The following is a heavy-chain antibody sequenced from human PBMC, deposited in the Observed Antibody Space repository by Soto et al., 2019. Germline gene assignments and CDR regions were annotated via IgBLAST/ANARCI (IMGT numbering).Heavy chain of an antibody. V-gene: IGHV1-2*04. CDR2: INPNSGGT. J-gene: IGHJ6*02. D-gene: IGHD3-10*01. CDR1: GYTFTGYY. Sequence: ASVKVSCKASGYTFTGYYMHWVRQAPGQGLEWMGWINPNSGGTNYAQKFQGWVTMTRDTSISTAYMELSRLRSDDTAVYYCARDQLAHYGSGSPLYYGMDVWGQGTTVTVSS. CDR3: ARDQLAHYGSGSPLYYGMDV.